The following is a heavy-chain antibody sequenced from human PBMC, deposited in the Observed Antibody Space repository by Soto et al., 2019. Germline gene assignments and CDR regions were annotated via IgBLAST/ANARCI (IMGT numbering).Heavy chain of an antibody. D-gene: IGHD3-16*01. CDR2: IVGGYSGRA. J-gene: IGHJ4*02. V-gene: IGHV3-23*01. CDR1: GFIFNDYA. CDR3: AKDYLGSNVMFEF. Sequence: GGSLRLSCVASGFIFNDYAMSWVSQVPGKGLEWVSGIVGGYSGRAFYADSVKDRFSISRDNSKNTLYMQLNTLRAEDTAIYYCAKDYLGSNVMFEFWGQGSLVTVSS.